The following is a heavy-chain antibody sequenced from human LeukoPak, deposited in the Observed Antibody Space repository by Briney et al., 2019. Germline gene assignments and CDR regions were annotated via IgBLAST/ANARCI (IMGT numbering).Heavy chain of an antibody. V-gene: IGHV3-30-3*01. CDR3: ARDLGIAVAGTTRYYYYGMDV. D-gene: IGHD6-19*01. J-gene: IGHJ6*02. CDR2: ISYDGSNK. Sequence: GGSLRLSCAASGFTFSSYAMHWVRQAPGKGLEWVAVISYDGSNKYYADSVKGRFTISRDNSKNTLYLQMNSLGAEDTAVYYCARDLGIAVAGTTRYYYYGMDVWGQGTTVTVSS. CDR1: GFTFSSYA.